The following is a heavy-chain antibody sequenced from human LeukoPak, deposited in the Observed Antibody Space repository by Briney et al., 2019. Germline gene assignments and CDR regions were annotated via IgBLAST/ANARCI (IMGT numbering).Heavy chain of an antibody. CDR2: ISSSSSTI. Sequence: TGGSLRLSCAASGFTFSSYSMNWVRQAPGKGLEWVSYISSSSSTIYYADSVKGRFTISRDNAKNSLYLQMNSLRAEDTAVYYCARDGVSSGYPPVYYGMDVWGQGTTVTVSS. J-gene: IGHJ6*02. CDR3: ARDGVSSGYPPVYYGMDV. V-gene: IGHV3-48*01. CDR1: GFTFSSYS. D-gene: IGHD3-22*01.